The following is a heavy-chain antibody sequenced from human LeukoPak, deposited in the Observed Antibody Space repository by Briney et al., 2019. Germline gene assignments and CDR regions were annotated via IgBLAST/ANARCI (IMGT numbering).Heavy chain of an antibody. CDR2: IKSGDAT. CDR1: GFTVSSYY. V-gene: IGHV3-53*01. CDR3: ARGLRSGWSSSFDF. J-gene: IGHJ4*02. D-gene: IGHD6-19*01. Sequence: GGSLRLSCAASGFTVSSYYMSWVRQAPGKGLEWVSLIKSGDATHYADSVKGRFTISRDYSKNTLCLQMNNLRPEDTAVYYCARGLRSGWSSSFDFWGQGTLVTVSS.